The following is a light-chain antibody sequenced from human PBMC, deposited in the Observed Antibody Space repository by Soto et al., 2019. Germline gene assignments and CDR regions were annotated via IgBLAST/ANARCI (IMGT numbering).Light chain of an antibody. Sequence: DIQMTQSPSSLSASVGDRVIITCQASQDISNYLNWYQQKQGKAPKLLIYDASNLETGVPSRFSGSGSGTDFTFTISSPQTDDIATYYCQQYDNLPRTFGGGTKVEIK. CDR1: QDISNY. CDR3: QQYDNLPRT. V-gene: IGKV1-33*01. CDR2: DAS. J-gene: IGKJ4*01.